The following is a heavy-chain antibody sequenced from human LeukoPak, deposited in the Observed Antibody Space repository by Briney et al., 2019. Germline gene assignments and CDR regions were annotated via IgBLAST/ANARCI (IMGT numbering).Heavy chain of an antibody. CDR3: TRGPIQLWLYHGMDV. J-gene: IGHJ6*02. CDR2: IRSKTYGGTT. Sequence: PGRSLRLSCTVSGFTPGDHAMSWVRQAPGKGLEWVGFIRSKTYGGTTEYAASVKGRFIISRDDSTSIAYLQMNSLKTEDTAVYYCTRGPIQLWLYHGMDVWGQGTTVTVSS. CDR1: GFTPGDHA. V-gene: IGHV3-49*04. D-gene: IGHD5-18*01.